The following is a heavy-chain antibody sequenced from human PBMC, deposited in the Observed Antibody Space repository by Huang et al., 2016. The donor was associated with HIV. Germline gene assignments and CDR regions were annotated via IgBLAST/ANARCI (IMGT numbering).Heavy chain of an antibody. V-gene: IGHV3-30-3*01. CDR3: ARAKDTWDAYDI. CDR1: GFPFNNHA. D-gene: IGHD5-18*01. CDR2: ISNEGSNN. Sequence: QVQLVESGGGVVQPGRSLRLSCAASGFPFNNHAMHWVRQAPGKVLDWVAVISNEGSNNYYADSGKGRFTISRDSSKSTLFLHMTSLRTEDTAVYYCARAKDTWDAYDIWGQGTMVIVSS. J-gene: IGHJ3*02.